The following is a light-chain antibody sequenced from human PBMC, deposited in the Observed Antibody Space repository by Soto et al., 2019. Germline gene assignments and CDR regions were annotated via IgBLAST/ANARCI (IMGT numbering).Light chain of an antibody. J-gene: IGKJ1*01. V-gene: IGKV4-1*01. CDR2: WAS. Sequence: DIVMTQSPDSLAVSLGERATINCKSSQSVLYSSNNKNYLAWYQQKPGQPPKLLIYWASTRKSGVPDRFSGSGSVTDFTLTISSLQAEDVAVYYCQQYYSTPPWTFGQGTEVDIK. CDR1: QSVLYSSNNKNY. CDR3: QQYYSTPPWT.